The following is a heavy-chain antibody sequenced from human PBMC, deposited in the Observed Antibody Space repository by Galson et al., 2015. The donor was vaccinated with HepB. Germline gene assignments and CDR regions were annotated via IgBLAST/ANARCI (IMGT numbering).Heavy chain of an antibody. CDR3: TTLTMIRGVHDDY. V-gene: IGHV3-15*01. J-gene: IGHJ4*02. CDR2: IKSKTDGGTT. D-gene: IGHD3-10*01. Sequence: LRLSCAASGFAFSSAWMSWVRQAPGKGLEWVGRIKSKTDGGTTDYAAPVKGRFTISRDDSKNMLYLQMNSLKIEDTAVYYCTTLTMIRGVHDDYWGQGTLVTVSS. CDR1: GFAFSSAW.